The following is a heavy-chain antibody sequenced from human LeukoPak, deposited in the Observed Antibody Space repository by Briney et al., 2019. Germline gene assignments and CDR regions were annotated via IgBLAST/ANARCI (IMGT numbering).Heavy chain of an antibody. V-gene: IGHV4-34*01. J-gene: IGHJ3*02. D-gene: IGHD5-18*01. CDR3: ARAPRRGYSYGYSAPVGGAFDI. CDR2: INHSGST. CDR1: GDSFSGYY. Sequence: SETLSLTCAVYGDSFSGYYWRWLRQPPGKGLEWVGEINHSGSTNYNASLKSRVTISVHTSKNQFSLKLSSVTAADTAVYYCARAPRRGYSYGYSAPVGGAFDIWGQGTMVTVSS.